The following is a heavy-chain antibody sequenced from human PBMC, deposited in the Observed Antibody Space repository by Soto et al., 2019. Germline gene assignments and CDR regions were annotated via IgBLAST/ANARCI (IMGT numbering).Heavy chain of an antibody. J-gene: IGHJ4*02. V-gene: IGHV4-31*03. CDR1: GGSIGSGGYY. CDR3: ARDPGVAETGYPSYYFDY. CDR2: IYYSGST. Sequence: LSLTCTVSGGSIGSGGYYWSWIRQHPGKGLEWIGYIYYSGSTYYNPSLKSRVTISVDTSKNQFSLKLSSVTAADTAVYYCARDPGVAETGYPSYYFDYWGQGTLVTVSS. D-gene: IGHD3-9*01.